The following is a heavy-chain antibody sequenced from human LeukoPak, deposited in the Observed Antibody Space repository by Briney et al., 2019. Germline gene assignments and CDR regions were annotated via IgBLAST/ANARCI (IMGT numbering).Heavy chain of an antibody. Sequence: PGRSLRLSCAASGFTFDDYAMHWVRQAPGKGLEWVSGISWNSGSIGYADSVKGRFTISRDNAKNSLYLQMNSLRAEDTAVYYCARSAPAGYSYYYYYMDVWGKGTTVTISS. CDR1: GFTFDDYA. CDR2: ISWNSGSI. D-gene: IGHD6-13*01. CDR3: ARSAPAGYSYYYYYMDV. V-gene: IGHV3-9*01. J-gene: IGHJ6*03.